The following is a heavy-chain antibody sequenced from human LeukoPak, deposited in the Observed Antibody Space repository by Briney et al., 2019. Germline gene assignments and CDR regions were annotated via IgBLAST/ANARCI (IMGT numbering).Heavy chain of an antibody. CDR1: GDSVSSNSAA. V-gene: IGHV6-1*01. Sequence: SQTLSLTCAISGDSVSSNSAAWHWIRQSQSRGLEWLGRTYYRSKWYNAYAVSVKSRITINPDTSKNQFSLQLNSVTPEDTAVYYCARDPPYSYYGLDVWGQGTTVTVSS. CDR3: ARDPPYSYYGLDV. CDR2: TYYRSKWYN. D-gene: IGHD4-4*01. J-gene: IGHJ6*02.